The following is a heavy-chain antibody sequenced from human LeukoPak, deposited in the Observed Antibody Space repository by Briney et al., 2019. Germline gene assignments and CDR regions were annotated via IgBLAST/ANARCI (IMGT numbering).Heavy chain of an antibody. CDR2: IYYSGST. D-gene: IGHD5-18*01. Sequence: PSETLSPTCTVSGGSISSYYWSWIRQPPGKGLEWIGYIYYSGSTNYNPSLKSRVTISVDTSKNQFSLKLSSVTAADTAVYYCARGESYGFDYWGRGTLVTVSS. CDR1: GGSISSYY. J-gene: IGHJ4*02. CDR3: ARGESYGFDY. V-gene: IGHV4-59*01.